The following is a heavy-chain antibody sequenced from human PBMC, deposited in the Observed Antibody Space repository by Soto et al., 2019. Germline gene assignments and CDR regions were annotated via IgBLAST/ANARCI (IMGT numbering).Heavy chain of an antibody. CDR1: GFTLTSSA. D-gene: IGHD2-21*01. CDR3: AVKLLDLRWCLGLNF. CDR2: IVVGSGNT. Sequence: QMQLVQSGPQAKKPGTSVKVSCKASGFTLTSSAMQWGRQARGQRLEWVGWIVVGSGNTNYAQKFQETVTITRHMSARTPYMGLSSLRSEYKLGYCWAVKLLDLRWCLGLNFWAQGNTVTFS. J-gene: IGHJ6*02. V-gene: IGHV1-58*02.